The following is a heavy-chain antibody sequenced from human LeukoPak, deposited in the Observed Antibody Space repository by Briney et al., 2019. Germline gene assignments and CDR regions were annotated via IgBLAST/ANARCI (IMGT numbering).Heavy chain of an antibody. D-gene: IGHD3-10*01. CDR3: AKSFNYYGSGSPDV. CDR2: ISGSGGST. J-gene: IGHJ6*02. CDR1: GFTFSSYA. V-gene: IGHV3-23*01. Sequence: PGGSLRLSCAASGFTFSSYAMSWARQAPGKGLEWVSAISGSGGSTYYADSVKGRFTISRDNSKNTLYLQMNGLRAEDTAVYYCAKSFNYYGSGSPDVWGQGTTVTVSS.